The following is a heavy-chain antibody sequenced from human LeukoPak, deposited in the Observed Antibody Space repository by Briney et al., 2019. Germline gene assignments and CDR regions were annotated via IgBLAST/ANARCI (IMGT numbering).Heavy chain of an antibody. CDR3: ARAGGSGYRDAFDI. J-gene: IGHJ3*02. CDR1: GFTFSSYW. CDR2: INSDGSNT. Sequence: GGSLILSCAASGFTFSSYWMHWVRQAPGKGLVWVSRINSDGSNTSYADSVKGRFTISRDNAKNTLYLQMNSLRAEDTAVYYCARAGGSGYRDAFDIWGQGTMVTVSS. D-gene: IGHD5-12*01. V-gene: IGHV3-74*01.